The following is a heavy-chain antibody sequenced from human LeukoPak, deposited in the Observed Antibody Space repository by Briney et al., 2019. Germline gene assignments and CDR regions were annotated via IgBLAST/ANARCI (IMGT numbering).Heavy chain of an antibody. Sequence: AGGSLRLSCAASGFTFCSAWMTWVRQAPGKGLEWVATIKDDGSDKYYVDSVKGRFTISRDNAKKSLWLQMNSLRVEDTAMYYCADLGSRDWGQGTLVTVSS. D-gene: IGHD3-16*01. CDR3: ADLGSRD. J-gene: IGHJ4*02. CDR1: GFTFCSAW. CDR2: IKDDGSDK. V-gene: IGHV3-7*01.